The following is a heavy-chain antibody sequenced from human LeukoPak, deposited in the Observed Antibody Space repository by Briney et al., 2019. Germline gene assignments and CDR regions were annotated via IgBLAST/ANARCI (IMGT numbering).Heavy chain of an antibody. Sequence: SVKVSCKASGYTFTSYGISWVRQAPGQGLEWMGRIIPILGIANYAQKFQGRVTITADKSTSTAYMELSSLRSEDTAVYYCARDLSGYITWGQGTLVTVSS. CDR1: GYTFTSYG. D-gene: IGHD3-22*01. V-gene: IGHV1-69*04. CDR3: ARDLSGYIT. J-gene: IGHJ5*02. CDR2: IIPILGIA.